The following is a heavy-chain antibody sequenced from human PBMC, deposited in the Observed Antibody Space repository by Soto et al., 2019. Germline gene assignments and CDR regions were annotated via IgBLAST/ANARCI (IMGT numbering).Heavy chain of an antibody. CDR2: IYPDDSAT. V-gene: IGHV5-51*01. D-gene: IGHD2-21*02. J-gene: IGHJ4*02. Sequence: PGESLTISSKGSGYTLSGYWIGWVRQMPGKGLEWMGIIYPDDSATRYSPSFQGQVTMSVDKSINTAYLQWSSLKPSDTATYYCATRIRSDSDGADYWGQGTLVTVYS. CDR3: ATRIRSDSDGADY. CDR1: GYTLSGYW.